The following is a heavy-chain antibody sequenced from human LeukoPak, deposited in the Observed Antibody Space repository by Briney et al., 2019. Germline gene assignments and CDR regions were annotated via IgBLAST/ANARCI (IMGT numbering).Heavy chain of an antibody. V-gene: IGHV1-2*02. Sequence: ASVKVSCKASGYTFTGYYMHWVRQAPGQGLEWMGWINPNSGGTNYAQKFQGRVTMTRDTSISTAYMELSRLRSDDTAVYYCAREIRYFDWNTFDYWGQGTLVTVSS. D-gene: IGHD3-9*01. CDR3: AREIRYFDWNTFDY. CDR2: INPNSGGT. CDR1: GYTFTGYY. J-gene: IGHJ4*02.